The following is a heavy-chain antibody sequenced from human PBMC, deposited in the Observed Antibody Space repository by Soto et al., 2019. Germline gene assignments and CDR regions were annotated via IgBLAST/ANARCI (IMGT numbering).Heavy chain of an antibody. CDR2: ISYDGSNK. D-gene: IGHD6-13*01. V-gene: IGHV3-30*03. J-gene: IGHJ6*02. Sequence: GGSLRLSCAASGFTFSSYGMHWVRQAPGKGLEWVAVISYDGSNKYYADSVKGRFTISRDNSKNTLYLQMNSLRAEDTAVYYCAREGIRRAAAGTNYYYYYGMDVWGQGTTVTVSS. CDR1: GFTFSSYG. CDR3: AREGIRRAAAGTNYYYYYGMDV.